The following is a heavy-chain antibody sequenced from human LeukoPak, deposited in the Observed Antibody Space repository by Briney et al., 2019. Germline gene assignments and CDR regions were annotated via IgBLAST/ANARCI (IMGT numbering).Heavy chain of an antibody. CDR2: SRDKANSYAT. CDR3: ARDDGGSYDH. D-gene: IGHD3-16*01. CDR1: GFTFSDYY. V-gene: IGHV3-72*01. J-gene: IGHJ5*02. Sequence: PGGSLRLSCAASGFTFSDYYMDWVRQSAGKGLEWVGRSRDKANSYATEYAPSVKGRFTVSRDESKNELYLQINSLRIEDTAVYYCARDDGGSYDHWGQGILVTVSS.